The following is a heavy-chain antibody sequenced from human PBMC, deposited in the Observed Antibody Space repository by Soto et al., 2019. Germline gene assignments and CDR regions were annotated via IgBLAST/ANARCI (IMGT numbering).Heavy chain of an antibody. CDR2: IIPIFGTA. V-gene: IGHV1-69*13. Sequence: SVKVSCKASGGTFSSYAISWVRQAPGQGLEWMGGIIPIFGTANYAQKFQGRVTITADESTSTAYMELSSLRSEDTAVYYCARALTAMVAPAAFDIWGQGTMVTVS. D-gene: IGHD5-18*01. J-gene: IGHJ3*02. CDR3: ARALTAMVAPAAFDI. CDR1: GGTFSSYA.